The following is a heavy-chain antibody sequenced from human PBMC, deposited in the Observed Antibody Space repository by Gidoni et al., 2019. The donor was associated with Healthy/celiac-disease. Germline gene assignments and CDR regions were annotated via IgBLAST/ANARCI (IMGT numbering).Heavy chain of an antibody. CDR2: ISDDGSNK. J-gene: IGHJ4*02. V-gene: IGHV3-30*18. D-gene: IGHD6-13*01. Sequence: QVQLVASGGGVVQPVRSLRLSCAASGFTFSRYGVHWVRQAPGKGLEWVAVISDDGSNKYYADSVKGRFTISRDNSKNTLYLQMNSRRAEDTAVYYCAKDEGAAAGLPFDYWGQGTLVTVSS. CDR1: GFTFSRYG. CDR3: AKDEGAAAGLPFDY.